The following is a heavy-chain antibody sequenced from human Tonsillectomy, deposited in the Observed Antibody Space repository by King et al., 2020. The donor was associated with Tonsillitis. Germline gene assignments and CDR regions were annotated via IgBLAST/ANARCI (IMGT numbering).Heavy chain of an antibody. D-gene: IGHD1-14*01. J-gene: IGHJ4*02. Sequence: LQLAQSGAEVKNPGASVKLSCKASGYSFPNFYIHWVRQAPGQGLQWVGIIDSSGGSTSYAQKFRGRATMTRDTSTSTVYMELKSLRSEDTAIYYCARESEGGKSGIDYWGQGTLVTVSS. CDR2: IDSSGGST. CDR3: ARESEGGKSGIDY. CDR1: GYSFPNFY. V-gene: IGHV1-46*01.